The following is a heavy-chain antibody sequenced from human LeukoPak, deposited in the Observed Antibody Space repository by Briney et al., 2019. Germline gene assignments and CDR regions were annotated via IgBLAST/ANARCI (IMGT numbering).Heavy chain of an antibody. V-gene: IGHV3-30*02. Sequence: GGSLRLSCAASGFTFSSYGMHWVRQAPGKGLEWVAFIRYDGSNKYYADSVKGRFTISRDNSKNTLYLQMNSLRAEDTAVYCCAKDGGGYYPSYYYYMDVWGKGTTVTISS. D-gene: IGHD3-22*01. CDR3: AKDGGGYYPSYYYYMDV. CDR2: IRYDGSNK. J-gene: IGHJ6*03. CDR1: GFTFSSYG.